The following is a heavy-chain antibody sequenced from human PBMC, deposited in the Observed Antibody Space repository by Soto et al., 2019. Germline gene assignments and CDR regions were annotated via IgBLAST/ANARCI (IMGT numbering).Heavy chain of an antibody. CDR1: GYSFAGYW. Sequence: GESLKISCKGSGYSFAGYWITWVRQKPGKGLEWMGRIDPSDSQTYYSPSFRGHVTISVTKSITTVFLQWSSLRASDTAMYYRARQIYDSDTGPNFQYYFDSWGQGTPVTVSS. D-gene: IGHD3-22*01. CDR2: IDPSDSQT. J-gene: IGHJ4*02. V-gene: IGHV5-10-1*01. CDR3: ARQIYDSDTGPNFQYYFDS.